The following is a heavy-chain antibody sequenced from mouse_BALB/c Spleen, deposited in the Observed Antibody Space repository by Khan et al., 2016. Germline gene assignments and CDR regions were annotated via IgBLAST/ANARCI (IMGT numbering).Heavy chain of an antibody. CDR2: ISYSGST. Sequence: VQLQESGPGLVKPSQSLSLTCTVTGYSITSDYAWNWIRQFPGNRLEWMGYISYSGSTSDNPSLKSRISITRDTSKNQFFLQLNSVTSEDTATXYCARSHYGDKAAMAYWGQGTSVTVSS. V-gene: IGHV3-2*02. J-gene: IGHJ4*01. CDR1: GYSITSDYA. D-gene: IGHD1-1*01. CDR3: ARSHYGDKAAMAY.